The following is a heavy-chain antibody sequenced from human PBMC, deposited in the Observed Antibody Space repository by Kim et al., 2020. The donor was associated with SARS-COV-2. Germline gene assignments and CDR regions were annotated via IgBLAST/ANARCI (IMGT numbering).Heavy chain of an antibody. V-gene: IGHV3-23*01. Sequence: GTNTYYADSVKGRFAIARDNSKNTLYLQMNSLRAEDTAVYFCARTSRMDVWGQGTTVTVSS. D-gene: IGHD1-7*01. J-gene: IGHJ6*02. CDR3: ARTSRMDV. CDR2: GTNT.